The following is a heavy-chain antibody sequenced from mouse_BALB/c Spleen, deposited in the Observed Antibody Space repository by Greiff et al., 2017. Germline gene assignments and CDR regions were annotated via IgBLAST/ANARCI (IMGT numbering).Heavy chain of an antibody. CDR3: ARDLLRAWFAY. CDR2: ISSGGST. V-gene: IGHV5-6-5*01. D-gene: IGHD1-1*01. Sequence: EVMLVESGGGLVQPGGSRKLSCAASGFTFSSYAMSWVRQTPEKRLEWVASISSGGSTYYPDSVKGRFTISRDNARNILYLQMSSLRSEDTAMYYCARDLLRAWFAYWGQGTLVTVSA. CDR1: GFTFSSYA. J-gene: IGHJ3*01.